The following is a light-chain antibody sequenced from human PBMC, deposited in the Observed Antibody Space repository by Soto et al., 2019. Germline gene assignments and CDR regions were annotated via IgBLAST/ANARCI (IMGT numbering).Light chain of an antibody. V-gene: IGLV1-47*01. Sequence: QPVLTQPPSASGTPGQRVTISCSGSISNLGSTFIYWYQQLPGAAPKLLISRNNERPSGVPDRFSGSKSGTSASLAISGLRSEDEADYHCAAWDDSLSGVVFGGGTKGTVL. CDR2: RNN. J-gene: IGLJ3*02. CDR1: ISNLGSTF. CDR3: AAWDDSLSGVV.